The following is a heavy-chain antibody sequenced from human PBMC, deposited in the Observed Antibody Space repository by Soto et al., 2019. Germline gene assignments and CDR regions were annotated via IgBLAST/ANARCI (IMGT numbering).Heavy chain of an antibody. CDR2: ISYDGSNK. J-gene: IGHJ5*02. V-gene: IGHV3-30*18. D-gene: IGHD1-7*01. CDR1: GFTFSSYG. CDR3: AKDRVTGTTWPWFDP. Sequence: HPGGSLRLSCAASGFTFSSYGMHWVRQAPGKGLEWVAVISYDGSNKYYADSVKGRFTISRDNSKNTLYLQMNSLRAEDTAVYYCAKDRVTGTTWPWFDPWRQGTLVTVSS.